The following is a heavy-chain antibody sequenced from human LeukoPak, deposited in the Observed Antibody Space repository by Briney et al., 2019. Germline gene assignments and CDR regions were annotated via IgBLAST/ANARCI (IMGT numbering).Heavy chain of an antibody. CDR3: ARWFQLLYWFVA. CDR2: IYYSGNT. V-gene: IGHV4-30-4*01. Sequence: SETLSLTCTVSGDSINSGEHYWSWVRQAPGKGLGWIGHIYYSGNTYYNPSLKSRLTISIDTSKSQVSLNLRSVTAADTAVYYCARWFQLLYWFVAWGQGTLVTVSS. D-gene: IGHD2-2*02. CDR1: GDSINSGEHY. J-gene: IGHJ5*02.